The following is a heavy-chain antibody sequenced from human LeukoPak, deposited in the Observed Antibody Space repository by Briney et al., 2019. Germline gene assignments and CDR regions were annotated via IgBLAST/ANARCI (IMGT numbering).Heavy chain of an antibody. CDR1: GVSISTYY. CDR2: FSYSGST. CDR3: ARGRTGYSYGPFDY. J-gene: IGHJ4*02. V-gene: IGHV4-59*12. Sequence: SETLSLTCSVSGVSISTYYWIWIRQPPAKGLEWMGFFSYSGSTKYNPSLKSRVTISVDTSKNQFSLKLSSVTAADTAVYYCARGRTGYSYGPFDYWGQGTLVTVSS. D-gene: IGHD5-18*01.